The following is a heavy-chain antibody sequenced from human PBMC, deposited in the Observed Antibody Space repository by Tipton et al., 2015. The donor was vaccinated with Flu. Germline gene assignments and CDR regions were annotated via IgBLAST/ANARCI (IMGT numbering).Heavy chain of an antibody. CDR3: ARDQSVAGRFSGP. Sequence: GLVKPSETLSLTCTVSGGSISSYYWSWIRQPPGKGLEWIGYTYYSGSTNYNPSLKSRVTISVDTSKNQFSLKLSSVTAADTAVYYCARDQSVAGRFSGPWGQGTLVTVSS. CDR2: TYYSGST. CDR1: GGSISSYY. D-gene: IGHD6-19*01. J-gene: IGHJ5*02. V-gene: IGHV4-59*01.